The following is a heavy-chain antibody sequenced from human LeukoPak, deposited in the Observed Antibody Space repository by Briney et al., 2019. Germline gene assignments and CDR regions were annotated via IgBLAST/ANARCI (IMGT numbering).Heavy chain of an antibody. CDR3: ARNLGSGYSYLFDY. D-gene: IGHD2-15*01. J-gene: IGHJ4*02. CDR1: GFTFSSYA. V-gene: IGHV4-59*08. Sequence: PGGSLRLSCAASGFTFSSYAMSWIRQPPGKGLEWIGYVYNSEYTSYNPSLRSRVSISFDTSENQFSLSLTSVTAADTAVYYCARNLGSGYSYLFDYWGQGTLVTVSS. CDR2: VYNSEYT.